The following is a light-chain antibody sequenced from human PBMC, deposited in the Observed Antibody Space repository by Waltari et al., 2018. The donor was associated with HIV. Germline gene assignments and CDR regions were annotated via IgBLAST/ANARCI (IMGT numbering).Light chain of an antibody. CDR2: KAT. CDR1: EDINTW. J-gene: IGKJ1*01. V-gene: IGKV1-5*03. CDR3: QQYETDSRS. Sequence: DIQMTQSPSYVSASIGDRVSITCRASEDINTWLAWYQQKPGKAPNRLIYKATILETGVPSRFSGSVAGADFTLTITNLQSDDFATYDCQQYETDSRSFGQGTKV.